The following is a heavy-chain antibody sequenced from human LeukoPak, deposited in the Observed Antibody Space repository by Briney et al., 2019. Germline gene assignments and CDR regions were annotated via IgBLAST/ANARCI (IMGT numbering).Heavy chain of an antibody. CDR1: GFTFSSYS. J-gene: IGHJ5*02. CDR2: ISSSSSTI. V-gene: IGHV3-48*01. D-gene: IGHD1-1*01. Sequence: GGSLRLSCAASGFTFSSYSMNWVRQAPGKGLEWVSYISSSSSTIYYADSVKGRFTISRDNAKNSLYLQMNSLRAEDTAVYYCARAFRTPQLNWFDPWGQGTLVTVSS. CDR3: ARAFRTPQLNWFDP.